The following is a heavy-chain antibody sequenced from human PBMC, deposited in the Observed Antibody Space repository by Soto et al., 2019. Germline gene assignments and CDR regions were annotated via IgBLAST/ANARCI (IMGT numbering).Heavy chain of an antibody. CDR3: AKSFSSNWYDYFNY. V-gene: IGHV3-23*01. CDR2: ISGSGDST. J-gene: IGHJ4*02. D-gene: IGHD6-13*01. Sequence: GGSLRLSCAASGFAFSNFAMSWVRQAPVKVLEWVSAISGSGDSTYYTDSLKGRFTISRDISKNTLYLQMHSLRAEDTDLYYCAKSFSSNWYDYFNYWGQGTLVTVSS. CDR1: GFAFSNFA.